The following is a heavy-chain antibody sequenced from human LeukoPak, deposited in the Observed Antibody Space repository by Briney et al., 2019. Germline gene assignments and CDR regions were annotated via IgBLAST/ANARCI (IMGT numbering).Heavy chain of an antibody. V-gene: IGHV3-23*01. CDR2: ISGSGGST. CDR3: PSVRYCSSTSCYTGAFDI. J-gene: IGHJ3*02. D-gene: IGHD2-2*02. CDR1: GFTFSSYA. Sequence: GGSLRLSCAASGFTFSSYAMSWVRQAPGKGLEWVSAISGSGGSTYYADSVKGRFTISRDNSKNTLYLQMNSLRAEDTAVYYCPSVRYCSSTSCYTGAFDIWGQGTMVTVSS.